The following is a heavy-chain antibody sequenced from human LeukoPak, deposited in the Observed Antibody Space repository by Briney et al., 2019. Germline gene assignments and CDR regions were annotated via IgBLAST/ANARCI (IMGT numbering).Heavy chain of an antibody. CDR2: ISYDGSNK. J-gene: IGHJ4*02. Sequence: PGRSLRLSCAASGFTFSTYAMHWVRQAPGKGLEWVAVISYDGSNKYYADSVKGRFTISRDNSKNTLYVQMNSLRAEDTAVYYCARDRLLDYWGQGTPVTVSS. CDR3: ARDRLLDY. V-gene: IGHV3-30-3*01. CDR1: GFTFSTYA. D-gene: IGHD6-25*01.